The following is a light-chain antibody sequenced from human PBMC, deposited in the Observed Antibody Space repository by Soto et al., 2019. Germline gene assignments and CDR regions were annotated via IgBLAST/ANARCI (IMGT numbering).Light chain of an antibody. Sequence: EIVMTQSPDTLSVSPGDRATLSCRASQTVSTNLAWYQQKPGQAPRLLIYGASTRATGVPDRFSGSGSRTEFTLTIGSLQSEDFAVYYCQQYNSWPPLTFGQGTKVDIK. CDR3: QQYNSWPPLT. CDR1: QTVSTN. CDR2: GAS. J-gene: IGKJ1*01. V-gene: IGKV3-15*01.